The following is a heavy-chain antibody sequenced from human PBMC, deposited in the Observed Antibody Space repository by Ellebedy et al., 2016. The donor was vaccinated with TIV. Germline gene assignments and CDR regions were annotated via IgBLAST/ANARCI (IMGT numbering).Heavy chain of an antibody. CDR3: VRGGSGVSTFGNDFDS. CDR2: IGNGGAT. V-gene: IGHV3-13*01. Sequence: GESLKISXAASGFIFSNHDMHWVRQGRGKGLEWVATIGNGGATYYPGSVKGRFAISRENGQNSVYLQMNSLTVGDTALYYCVRGGSGVSTFGNDFDSWGQGTLVTVSS. D-gene: IGHD5/OR15-5a*01. J-gene: IGHJ4*02. CDR1: GFIFSNHD.